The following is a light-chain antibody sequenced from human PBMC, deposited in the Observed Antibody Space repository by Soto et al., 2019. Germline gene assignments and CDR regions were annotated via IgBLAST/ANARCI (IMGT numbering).Light chain of an antibody. CDR3: QQRYMTPQT. CDR1: QIVSTY. V-gene: IGKV1-39*01. Sequence: DIPMTQSPSSLSASIGDSVTINCRASQIVSTYLNWYQQKPGKAPKLLIYAASSLQSGVPSRFSGSASGTDFTLTISSLQPEDFATYYCQQRYMTPQTFGQGTTVEIK. J-gene: IGKJ1*01. CDR2: AAS.